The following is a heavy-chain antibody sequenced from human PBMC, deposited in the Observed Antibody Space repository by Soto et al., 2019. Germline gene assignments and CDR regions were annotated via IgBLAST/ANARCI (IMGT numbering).Heavy chain of an antibody. D-gene: IGHD6-19*01. CDR3: AKDGSGWYGNDY. V-gene: IGHV3-23*01. J-gene: IGHJ4*02. Sequence: EVQLLESGGGLVQPGGSLRLSCAASGFTFSSYAMSWVRQAPGKGLEWVSAISGSGGSTYYADSVKGRFTISRDNSKNTLDLQMNSRRAEDTAVYYCAKDGSGWYGNDYWGQGTLVTVSS. CDR1: GFTFSSYA. CDR2: ISGSGGST.